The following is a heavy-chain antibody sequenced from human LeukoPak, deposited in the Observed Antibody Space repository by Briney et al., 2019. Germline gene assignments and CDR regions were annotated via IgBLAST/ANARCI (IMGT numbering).Heavy chain of an antibody. CDR2: IDRSGVT. CDR1: GFTVHSNY. D-gene: IGHD1-26*01. CDR3: AKDYRAHPLRPNWLDP. J-gene: IGHJ5*02. V-gene: IGHV3-53*01. Sequence: GGSLRLSCAASGFTVHSNYMSWVRQAPGKGLEWVSVIDRSGVTHYADSVKGRFTISRDNSKNTLYLQMNSLSAEDTGVYYCAKDYRAHPLRPNWLDPWGQGTLVTVSS.